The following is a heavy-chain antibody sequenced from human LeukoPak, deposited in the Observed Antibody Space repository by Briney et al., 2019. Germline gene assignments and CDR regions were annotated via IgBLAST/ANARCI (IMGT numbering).Heavy chain of an antibody. V-gene: IGHV1-2*02. CDR2: INPSSGDT. CDR1: GYSFTAAYN. J-gene: IGHJ4*02. Sequence: ASLKVSCKASGYSFTAAYNIHWLRQAPGQGPDFMGWINPSSGDTRYAQKFQGRVTVTRDTIISTAYMELSSLTSDDTAVYYCARDPRGTYDYWGQGSLVTVSS. D-gene: IGHD5-12*01. CDR3: ARDPRGTYDY.